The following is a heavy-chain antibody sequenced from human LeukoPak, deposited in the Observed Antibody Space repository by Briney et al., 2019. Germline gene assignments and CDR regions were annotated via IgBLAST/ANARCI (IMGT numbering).Heavy chain of an antibody. CDR3: TRGLEGFTGYDDY. J-gene: IGHJ4*02. CDR1: GFSVGDYA. V-gene: IGHV3-49*04. D-gene: IGHD5-12*01. CDR2: IRSKTYGGTA. Sequence: QPGRSLRLSCTASGFSVGDYAMSWVRQAPGKGLEWVGFIRSKTYGGTADYAASVEGRFTISRDDSNNIAYLQMNSLKSEDTAVYYCTRGLEGFTGYDDYWGQGTLVTVSS.